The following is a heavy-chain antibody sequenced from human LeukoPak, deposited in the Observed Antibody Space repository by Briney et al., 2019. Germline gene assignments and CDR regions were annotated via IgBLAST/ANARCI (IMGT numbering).Heavy chain of an antibody. Sequence: GGSLRLSCAASGFTLSNYDMNWVRQAPGKGLEWASSISTSSRYIYYKDSVRGRFTISRDDAKNSLYLEMSSLRAEDTAVYYCARADCSSSTCYLRRSWFDPWGQGTLVTVSS. V-gene: IGHV3-21*01. J-gene: IGHJ5*02. CDR1: GFTLSNYD. CDR3: ARADCSSSTCYLRRSWFDP. D-gene: IGHD2-2*01. CDR2: ISTSSRYI.